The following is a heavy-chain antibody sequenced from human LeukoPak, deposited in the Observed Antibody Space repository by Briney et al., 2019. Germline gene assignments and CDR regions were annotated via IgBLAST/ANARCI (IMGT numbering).Heavy chain of an antibody. J-gene: IGHJ4*02. Sequence: GRSLRLSCAASGFTFSSYGMHWVRQAPGKGLEWVAVIWYDGSNKYYADSVKGRFTISRDNSKNTLYLQMNSLRAEDTAVYYCARVDGSYALDYWGQGTLVTVSS. CDR1: GFTFSSYG. D-gene: IGHD1-26*01. V-gene: IGHV3-33*01. CDR2: IWYDGSNK. CDR3: ARVDGSYALDY.